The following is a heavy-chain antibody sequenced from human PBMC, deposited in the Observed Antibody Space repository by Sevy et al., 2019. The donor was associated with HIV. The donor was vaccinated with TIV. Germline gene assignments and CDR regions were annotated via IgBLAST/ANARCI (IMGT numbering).Heavy chain of an antibody. CDR2: IYSGDST. V-gene: IGHV3-53*01. CDR3: ARLGVYYYDSSGYYTTGHAFDI. D-gene: IGHD3-22*01. J-gene: IGHJ3*02. CDR1: GFSVSNSY. Sequence: GGSLRLSCAASGFSVSNSYMSWVRQAPGKGLQWVSVIYSGDSTYYTDSVKGRFTIPRDNSKNRLYLQMNGLGAEDTAVYYCARLGVYYYDSSGYYTTGHAFDIWGQGTMVTVSS.